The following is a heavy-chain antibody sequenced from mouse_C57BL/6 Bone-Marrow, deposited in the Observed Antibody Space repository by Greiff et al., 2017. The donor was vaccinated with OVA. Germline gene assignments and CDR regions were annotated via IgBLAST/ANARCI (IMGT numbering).Heavy chain of an antibody. V-gene: IGHV2-2*01. CDR1: GFSLTSYG. J-gene: IGHJ1*03. CDR3: ASYSSYYWYFDV. CDR2: IWSGGST. Sequence: VQLVESGPGLVQPSQSLSITCTVSGFSLTSYGVHWVRQSPGKGLEWLGVIWSGGSTDYNAAFISRLSISKDNSKSQVFFKMNSLQADDTAIYYCASYSSYYWYFDVWGTGTTVTVSS. D-gene: IGHD2-1*01.